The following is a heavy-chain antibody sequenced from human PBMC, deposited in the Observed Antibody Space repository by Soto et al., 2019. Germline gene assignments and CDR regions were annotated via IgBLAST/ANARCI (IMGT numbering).Heavy chain of an antibody. V-gene: IGHV3-23*01. Sequence: PGGSLRLSWAASGFPFDAHGMAWVRQSRGKGLEWGSSINVCGALTYYIESVKGRFTISRDNSEHTLYLQMNNFEADDTAIYYYVKDTQWLETYFDPWRPGTLVPVSS. CDR1: GFPFDAHG. J-gene: IGHJ5*02. D-gene: IGHD6-19*01. CDR2: INVCGALT. CDR3: VKDTQWLETYFDP.